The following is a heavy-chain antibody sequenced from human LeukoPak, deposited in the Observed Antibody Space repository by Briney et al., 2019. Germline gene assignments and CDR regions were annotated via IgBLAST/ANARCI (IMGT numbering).Heavy chain of an antibody. CDR1: GFTFSTYS. CDR2: ISSSSSTK. J-gene: IGHJ4*02. CDR3: ARPPGDY. Sequence: GSLRLSCAASGFTFSTYSMNWVRQAPGKVLEWVSYISSSSSTKYYADSVKGRFTISRDNSKNSLYLQMNSLRAEDTAVYYCARPPGDYWGQGTLVTVSS. V-gene: IGHV3-48*04.